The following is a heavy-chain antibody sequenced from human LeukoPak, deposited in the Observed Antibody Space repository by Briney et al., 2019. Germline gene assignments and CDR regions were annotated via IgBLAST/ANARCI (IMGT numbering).Heavy chain of an antibody. V-gene: IGHV3-7*01. CDR3: ARDQDWLLYDY. CDR2: IKQDRSEK. Sequence: GGSLRLSCAACGFTFTNYWMSWVRQAPGKGLELVANIKQDRSEKYYVDSVKGRFTISRDNAKNSLYLQMNSLRAEDTAVYYSARDQDWLLYDYWGQGTLVTVSS. CDR1: GFTFTNYW. J-gene: IGHJ4*02. D-gene: IGHD3/OR15-3a*01.